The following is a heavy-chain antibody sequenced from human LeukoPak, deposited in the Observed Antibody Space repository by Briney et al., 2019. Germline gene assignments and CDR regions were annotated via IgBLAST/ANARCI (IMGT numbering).Heavy chain of an antibody. J-gene: IGHJ6*03. V-gene: IGHV1-18*01. D-gene: IGHD5-18*01. CDR2: IIAYNGNT. CDR3: ARADTAMVAPYYYYYIDV. Sequence: AGGKVSSKASGYAFTSDGISWVRRAPGQGLEWMGWIIAYNGNTNYSQKLQGRVTMTTDTSTSTAYMELRSLRSDDTAVYYCARADTAMVAPYYYYYIDVWGKGTPVTVSS. CDR1: GYAFTSDG.